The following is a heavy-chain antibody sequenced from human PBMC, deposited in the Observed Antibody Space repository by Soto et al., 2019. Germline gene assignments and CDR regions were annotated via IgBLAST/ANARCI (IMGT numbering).Heavy chain of an antibody. J-gene: IGHJ6*02. CDR3: ARDIVLVPAAMPYYYYYYGMDV. CDR2: ISYDGSNK. D-gene: IGHD2-2*01. CDR1: GFTFSSYA. Sequence: QVQLVESGGGVVQPGRSLRLSCAASGFTFSSYAMHWVRQAPGKGLEWVAVISYDGSNKYYADSVKGRFTISRDNSKNTLYLQMNSLRAEDTAVYYCARDIVLVPAAMPYYYYYYGMDVWGQGTTVTVSS. V-gene: IGHV3-30-3*01.